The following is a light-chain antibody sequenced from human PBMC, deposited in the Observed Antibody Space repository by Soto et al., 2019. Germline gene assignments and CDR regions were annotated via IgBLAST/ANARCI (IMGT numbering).Light chain of an antibody. V-gene: IGLV2-14*01. J-gene: IGLJ1*01. CDR2: EVT. CDR3: SSYTTSSTYV. CDR1: SXDVGTYDD. Sequence: QSALTQPASVSASPGQSITISCTGTSXDVGTYDDVSWYRQYPGKAPKLLIYEVTNRPSGVSNRFSGSKSGNTASLTISGLQAEDEADYYCSSYTTSSTYVFGSGTKVTVL.